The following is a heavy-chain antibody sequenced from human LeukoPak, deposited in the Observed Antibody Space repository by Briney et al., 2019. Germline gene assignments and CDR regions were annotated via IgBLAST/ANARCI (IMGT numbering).Heavy chain of an antibody. D-gene: IGHD2-8*02. V-gene: IGHV4-59*01. J-gene: IGHJ4*02. Sequence: SGTLSLTCTVSVAAISGYYWSWIRQPPGKGLEWIGSIHFSGGTNYNPSLRSRVTISVDTSKNQLSLKLSSVTAADTAVYYCARDPGGIYVAYWGQGTLVTVSS. CDR1: VAAISGYY. CDR2: IHFSGGT. CDR3: ARDPGGIYVAY.